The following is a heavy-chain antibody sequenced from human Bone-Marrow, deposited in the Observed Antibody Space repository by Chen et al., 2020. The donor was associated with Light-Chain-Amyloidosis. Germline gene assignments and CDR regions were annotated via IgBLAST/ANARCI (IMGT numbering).Heavy chain of an antibody. CDR1: GGSISINSYY. CDR3: ARMFGFCSGGSCYSAYFDY. CDR2: MSYSGST. J-gene: IGHJ4*02. Sequence: QLQLQESGPGLVRPSETLSLTCTVSGGSISINSYYWGWIRQPPGKGLEWIGSMSYSGSTYYSPSLKSRVTISVDTPKNQCSLRLNSVTAADTALDYCARMFGFCSGGSCYSAYFDYWGQGALVTVSS. V-gene: IGHV4-39*01. D-gene: IGHD2-15*01.